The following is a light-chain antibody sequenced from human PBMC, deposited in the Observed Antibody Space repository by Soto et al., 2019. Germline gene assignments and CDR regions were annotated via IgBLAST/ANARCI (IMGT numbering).Light chain of an antibody. CDR1: RGSISSNY. CDR3: QSYDSSTNWV. CDR2: EDN. Sequence: NFMLTQPHSVSESPGKTGTISCTRSRGSISSNYVQWYQQRPGSAPTTVIYEDNQRPSGVPDRFSGSIDSSSNSASLTISGLKTEDEADYYCQSYDSSTNWVFGGGTKVTVL. J-gene: IGLJ3*02. V-gene: IGLV6-57*04.